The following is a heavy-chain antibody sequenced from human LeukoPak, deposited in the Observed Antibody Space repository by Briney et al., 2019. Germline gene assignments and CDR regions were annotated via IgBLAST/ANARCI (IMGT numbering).Heavy chain of an antibody. V-gene: IGHV3-23*01. J-gene: IGHJ5*01. CDR2: ISSSGAGT. Sequence: GGSLRLSCAASGFSFSSYAMTWVRQAPGKGLEWVSSISSSGAGTYYADSVKGRFTFPRDNSKNTEYLQMNSLRVEDTAVYYCAKGASWLDSWGQGTLVSVSS. CDR3: AKGASWLDS. CDR1: GFSFSSYA.